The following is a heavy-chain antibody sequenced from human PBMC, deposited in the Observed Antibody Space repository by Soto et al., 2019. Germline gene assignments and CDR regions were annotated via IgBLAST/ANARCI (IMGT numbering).Heavy chain of an antibody. J-gene: IGHJ4*02. CDR2: IDYTGGTT. Sequence: GGSLRLSCAASGSTFSILAMGWVRQAPGKGLERVSVIDYTGGTTYYTDSVKGRFIISRDNSKKILYLQMNSLRTEDTAIYYCAKDATRTSGWYYFDYWGRGALVTVSS. CDR3: AKDATRTSGWYYFDY. CDR1: GSTFSILA. D-gene: IGHD6-19*01. V-gene: IGHV3-23*01.